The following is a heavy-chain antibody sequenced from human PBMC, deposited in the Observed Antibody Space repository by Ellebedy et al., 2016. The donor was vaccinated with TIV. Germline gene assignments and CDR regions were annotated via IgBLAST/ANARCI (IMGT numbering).Heavy chain of an antibody. J-gene: IGHJ6*02. V-gene: IGHV4-59*08. Sequence: MPSETLSLTCTISGGSISNYYWSWIRQPPGKGLEWIGYMYNSGSTNYNPSLRSRVTISADTSKTQFSLKLNSVTAADTAVYYCARHLEWALPSSYFYYGMDVWGQGTTVTVSS. CDR3: ARHLEWALPSSYFYYGMDV. CDR1: GGSISNYY. D-gene: IGHD1-26*01. CDR2: MYNSGST.